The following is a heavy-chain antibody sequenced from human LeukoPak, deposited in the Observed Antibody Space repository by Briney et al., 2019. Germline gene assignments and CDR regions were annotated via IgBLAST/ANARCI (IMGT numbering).Heavy chain of an antibody. D-gene: IGHD6-13*01. CDR3: ARTPNKVAAAGPHFDY. CDR2: IYYSGST. J-gene: IGHJ4*02. V-gene: IGHV4-31*03. Sequence: SETLSLTCTVSGGSINSGGYYWSWIRQHPGKGLEWIGYIYYSGSTYYNPSLKSRVTISVDTSKNQFSLKLSSVTAADTAVYYCARTPNKVAAAGPHFDYWGQGTLVTVSS. CDR1: GGSINSGGYY.